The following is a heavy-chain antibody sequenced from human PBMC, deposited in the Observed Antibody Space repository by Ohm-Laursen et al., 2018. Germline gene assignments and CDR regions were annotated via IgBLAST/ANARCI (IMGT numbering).Heavy chain of an antibody. V-gene: IGHV3-23*01. CDR1: GFTFSSYA. Sequence: SLRLSCAASGFTFSSYAMSWVRQAPGKGLEWVSAISGSGGSTYYADSVKGRFTISRDNSKNTLYLQMNSLRTEDTAVYYCAKDLEMTTIWVLGYWGQGTLVTVSS. J-gene: IGHJ4*02. D-gene: IGHD5-24*01. CDR2: ISGSGGST. CDR3: AKDLEMTTIWVLGY.